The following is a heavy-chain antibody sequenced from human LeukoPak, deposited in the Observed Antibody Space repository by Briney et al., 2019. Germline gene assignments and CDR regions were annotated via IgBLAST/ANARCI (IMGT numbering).Heavy chain of an antibody. J-gene: IGHJ4*02. D-gene: IGHD6-13*01. CDR2: IYYSGST. CDR1: GGSISSSSYY. V-gene: IGHV4-39*01. Sequence: SETLSLTCTVFGGSISSSSYYWGWIRQPPGKGLEWIGSIYYSGSTYYNPSLKSRVTISVDTSKNQFSLKLSSVTAADTAVYYCARHVAAAGTYYFDYWGQGTLVTVSS. CDR3: ARHVAAAGTYYFDY.